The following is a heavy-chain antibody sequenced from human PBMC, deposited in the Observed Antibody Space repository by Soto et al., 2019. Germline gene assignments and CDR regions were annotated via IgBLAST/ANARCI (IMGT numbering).Heavy chain of an antibody. CDR2: IIPIFGTA. CDR3: ASSSGNNYGVGTNYYFDY. D-gene: IGHD1-26*01. CDR1: GGTFSTYS. J-gene: IGHJ4*02. Sequence: QVQLVQSGAEVKKPGSSVKVSCKTSGGTFSTYSIVWVRQAPGEGLEWMGGIIPIFGTANYAQKFQDRVTITADKSTNTAFRELSSLKSEDTAMYYCASSSGNNYGVGTNYYFDYWGQGTLVTVSS. V-gene: IGHV1-69*06.